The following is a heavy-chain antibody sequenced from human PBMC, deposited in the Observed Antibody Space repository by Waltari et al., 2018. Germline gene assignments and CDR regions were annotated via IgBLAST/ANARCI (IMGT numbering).Heavy chain of an antibody. V-gene: IGHV1-69*02. CDR3: ARLVAVAGDYYYGMDV. D-gene: IGHD6-19*01. Sequence: QVQLVQSGAEVKKPGSSVKVSCKASGGTFSSYTISWVRQATGQGLEWMGRIIPILGIANYAQKFQGRVTITADKSTSTAYMELSSLRSEDTAVYYCARLVAVAGDYYYGMDVWGQGTTVTVSS. J-gene: IGHJ6*02. CDR2: IIPILGIA. CDR1: GGTFSSYT.